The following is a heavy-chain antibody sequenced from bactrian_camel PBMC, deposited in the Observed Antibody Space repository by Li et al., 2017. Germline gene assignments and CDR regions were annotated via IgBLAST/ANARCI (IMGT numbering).Heavy chain of an antibody. CDR2: IRTFDDTT. Sequence: QVQLVESGGGSVQAGGSLRLSCAASATTFSMAWFRQAPGKEREGVASIRTFDDTTDYIDSVKGRFIISQDDARETVWLQMNSLKPDDTAMYYCAAGFVYGDVWFREDDYNHWGQGTQVTVS. CDR1: ATTFS. D-gene: IGHD6*01. V-gene: IGHV3S63*01. J-gene: IGHJ4*01. CDR3: AAGFVYGDVWFREDDYNH.